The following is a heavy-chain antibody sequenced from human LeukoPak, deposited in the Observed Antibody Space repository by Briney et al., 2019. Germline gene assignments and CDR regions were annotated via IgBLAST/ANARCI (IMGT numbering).Heavy chain of an antibody. CDR3: ARDLDWLLFDY. D-gene: IGHD3-9*01. CDR1: GFTFSTYW. V-gene: IGHV3-74*03. CDR2: VSPEGSRT. J-gene: IGHJ4*02. Sequence: GGSLRLSCAASGFTFSTYWMHWVRQAPGKGLVWVARVSPEGSRTTYADSVKGRFTISRHNDRNTLYLQMNSLRVEDTAVYYCARDLDWLLFDYWGQGTLATVSS.